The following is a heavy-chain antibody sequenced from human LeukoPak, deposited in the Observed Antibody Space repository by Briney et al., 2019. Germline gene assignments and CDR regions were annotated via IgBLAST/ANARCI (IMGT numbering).Heavy chain of an antibody. J-gene: IGHJ4*02. CDR1: GGSFSGYY. CDR2: INHSGST. Sequence: SETLSLTCAVYGGSFSGYYWSWIRQPPGKGLEWIGEINHSGSTNYNPSLKSRVTISVDTSKNQFSLKLSSVTAADTAVYYCARDITMVRGGHHGGYFDYWGQGTLVTVSS. CDR3: ARDITMVRGGHHGGYFDY. V-gene: IGHV4-34*01. D-gene: IGHD3-10*01.